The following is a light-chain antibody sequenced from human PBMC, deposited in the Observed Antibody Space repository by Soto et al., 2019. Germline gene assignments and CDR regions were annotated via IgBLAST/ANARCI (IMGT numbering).Light chain of an antibody. CDR1: QSVSSY. CDR2: DAS. V-gene: IGKV3-11*01. CDR3: QQRSNWPPT. Sequence: EIVLTQSPATLSLSPGERATLSCRASQSVSSYLAWYQQKPGQAPRLLIYDASNRATGIPARFSGSGSGTAFTLTISSLEPEDFAVYYCQQRSNWPPTVGPGTKVDIK. J-gene: IGKJ3*01.